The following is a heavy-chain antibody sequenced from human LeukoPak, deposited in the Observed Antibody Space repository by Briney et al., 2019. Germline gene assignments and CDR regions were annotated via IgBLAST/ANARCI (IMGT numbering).Heavy chain of an antibody. V-gene: IGHV1-46*03. Sequence: ASVKVSCKASGYTFTSYYMRWVRQAPGQGLEWMGIINPSGGSTSYAQKFQGRVTMTRDTSTSTVHMELSSLRSEDTAVYYCATHAMVRGVTTFDYWGQGTLVTVSS. CDR3: ATHAMVRGVTTFDY. CDR2: INPSGGST. D-gene: IGHD3-10*01. CDR1: GYTFTSYY. J-gene: IGHJ4*02.